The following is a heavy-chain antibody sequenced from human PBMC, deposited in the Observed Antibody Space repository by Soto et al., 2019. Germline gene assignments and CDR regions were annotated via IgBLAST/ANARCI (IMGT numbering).Heavy chain of an antibody. J-gene: IGHJ4*02. Sequence: QVQLVQSGXXXKKPXXXXXVSCKASGGTFSSYAISWVRQAPGQGLEWMGGIIPIFGTANYAQKFQGRVTITADESTSTAYMELSSLRSEDTAVYYCASPPTTVVTHFDYWGQGTLVTVSS. V-gene: IGHV1-69*12. CDR2: IIPIFGTA. D-gene: IGHD4-17*01. CDR3: ASPPTTVVTHFDY. CDR1: GGTFSSYA.